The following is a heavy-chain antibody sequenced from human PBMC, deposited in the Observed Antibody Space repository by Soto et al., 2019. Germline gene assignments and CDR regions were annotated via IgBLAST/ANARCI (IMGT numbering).Heavy chain of an antibody. CDR1: GFTFSSYG. CDR2: ISYDGSNK. V-gene: IGHV3-30*18. CDR3: ANYDSSGYYPTLDAFDI. D-gene: IGHD3-22*01. J-gene: IGHJ3*02. Sequence: GGSLRLSCAASGFTFSSYGMHWVRQAPGKGLEWVAVISYDGSNKYYADSVKGRFTISRDNSKNTLYLQMNSLRAEDTAVYYCANYDSSGYYPTLDAFDIWGQGTMVTVSS.